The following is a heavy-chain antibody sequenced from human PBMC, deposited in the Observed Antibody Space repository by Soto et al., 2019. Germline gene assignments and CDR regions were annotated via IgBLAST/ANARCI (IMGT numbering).Heavy chain of an antibody. J-gene: IGHJ6*02. V-gene: IGHV3-30*03. CDR3: VGFGNYYGSFPYYGMDV. CDR1: GFTFSSYG. CDR2: ISDDGSNK. D-gene: IGHD3-10*01. Sequence: QVQLVESGGGVVQPGRSLRLSCAASGFTFSSYGMHWVRQAPGKGLEWVAVISDDGSNKYYVDSVKGRFTISRDNSKNTLYLQMNSLRVEDTAVYYCVGFGNYYGSFPYYGMDVWGQGTTVTVSS.